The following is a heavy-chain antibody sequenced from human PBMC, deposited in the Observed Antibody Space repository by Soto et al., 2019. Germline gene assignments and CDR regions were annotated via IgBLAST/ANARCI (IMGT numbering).Heavy chain of an antibody. Sequence: QITLKESGPTLVKPTQTLTLTCTFSGFSFTTDGMGVGWIRQPPGKALEWLALIYWDDDKRFSPSLKSRLTITKDASRNQVVLTLNNMDPADTSTYYCAHVYWAASGTRYYFDYWGQGTLVTVSS. V-gene: IGHV2-5*02. CDR2: IYWDDDK. CDR3: AHVYWAASGTRYYFDY. D-gene: IGHD1-7*01. CDR1: GFSFTTDGMG. J-gene: IGHJ4*02.